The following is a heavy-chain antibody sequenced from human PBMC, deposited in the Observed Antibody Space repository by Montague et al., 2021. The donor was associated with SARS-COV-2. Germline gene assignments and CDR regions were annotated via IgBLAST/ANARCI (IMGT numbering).Heavy chain of an antibody. CDR3: ARRVTRGAFDV. Sequence: SETLSLTCTVYGGSINSSTYYWAWIRQPPGKGLEWIATIYYRGASWSDPSLRSRVTISADTSRNQFNLKLTSVTAADMGLYYCARRVTRGAFDVWGQGTMVTVSS. J-gene: IGHJ3*01. CDR2: IYYRGAS. CDR1: GGSINSSTYY. D-gene: IGHD1-1*01. V-gene: IGHV4-39*01.